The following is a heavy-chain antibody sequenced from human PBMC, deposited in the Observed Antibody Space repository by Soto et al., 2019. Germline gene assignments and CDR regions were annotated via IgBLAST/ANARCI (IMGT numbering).Heavy chain of an antibody. J-gene: IGHJ6*02. CDR3: AASCVGCGGFNYYGMDV. CDR2: IYYSGST. V-gene: IGHV4-31*03. D-gene: IGHD2-21*01. Sequence: QVQLQESGPGLVKPSQTLSLTCTVSGGSISSGGYYWSWIRQHPGKGLEWIGYIYYSGSTYYNPSLQRRATKSVDTSKNQFSRKLSSVTAADTAVYYCAASCVGCGGFNYYGMDVWGQGTTVTVSS. CDR1: GGSISSGGYY.